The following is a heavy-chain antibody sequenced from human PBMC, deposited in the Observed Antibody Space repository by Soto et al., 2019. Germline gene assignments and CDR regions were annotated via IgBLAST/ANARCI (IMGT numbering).Heavy chain of an antibody. J-gene: IGHJ4*02. V-gene: IGHV3-30*03. CDR3: ARDWIDSSSSFDY. CDR1: GFTFNSYG. CDR2: ISYEGSNK. Sequence: GGSLRLSCTASGFTFNSYGMHWVRQAPGKGLEWVAVISYEGSNKYYADSVKGRFTISRDNSKNTLYLQMNSLRAEDTAVYYCARDWIDSSSSFDYWGQGTLVTVSS. D-gene: IGHD6-6*01.